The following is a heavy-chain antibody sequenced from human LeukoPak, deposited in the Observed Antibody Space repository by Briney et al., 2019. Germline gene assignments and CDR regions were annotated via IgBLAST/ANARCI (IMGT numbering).Heavy chain of an antibody. V-gene: IGHV3-21*01. J-gene: IGHJ6*02. D-gene: IGHD3-10*01. Sequence: GGSLRLSCAASGFIFSSYSMNWVRQAPGKGLEWVSSISRSNGYIYYADSVKGRFTISRDNAKNSLYLQMNSLRAEDTAVYYCARLQEFGSYGMDVWGQETTVTVSS. CDR2: ISRSNGYI. CDR3: ARLQEFGSYGMDV. CDR1: GFIFSSYS.